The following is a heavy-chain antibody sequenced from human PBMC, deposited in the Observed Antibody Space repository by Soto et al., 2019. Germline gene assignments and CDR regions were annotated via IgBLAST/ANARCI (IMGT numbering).Heavy chain of an antibody. V-gene: IGHV3-33*01. CDR3: ARDLDRGTKAN. Sequence: QVQLVESGGGVVQPGRSLRLSCAASGFTFSTYGMHWVRQAPGKGLEWVAVIWSDGSYKDYADSIEGRFTISKDNSKNTLYRQMTTLRADETVWYYWARDLDRGTKANWGRGTRFTAS. J-gene: IGHJ4*02. CDR1: GFTFSTYG. CDR2: IWSDGSYK. D-gene: IGHD1-1*01.